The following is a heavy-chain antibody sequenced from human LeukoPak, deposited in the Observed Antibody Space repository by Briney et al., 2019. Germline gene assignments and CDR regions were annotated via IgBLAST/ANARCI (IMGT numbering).Heavy chain of an antibody. CDR2: ISGSGGST. Sequence: PGGXLRLSCAASGFTFSSYAMSWGRQAPGKGVEWVSAISGSGGSTYYADSVKGRFTISRENSKKSVYMQMNSLRAEDTAVYYCAKEIYCSGGSCYSDAFDIWGQGTMVTVSS. CDR1: GFTFSSYA. CDR3: AKEIYCSGGSCYSDAFDI. D-gene: IGHD2-15*01. J-gene: IGHJ3*02. V-gene: IGHV3-23*01.